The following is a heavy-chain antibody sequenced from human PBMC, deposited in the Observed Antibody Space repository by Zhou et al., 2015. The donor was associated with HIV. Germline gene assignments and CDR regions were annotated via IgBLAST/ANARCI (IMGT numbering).Heavy chain of an antibody. CDR1: GGTLSTYG. J-gene: IGHJ4*02. CDR2: LIPIFGTP. V-gene: IGHV1-69*06. D-gene: IGHD3-16*01. Sequence: QVHLVQSGAEVRKTGSSVKVSCKASGGTLSTYGVNWVRQAPGQGLEWIGGLIPIFGTPNYAQKFQGRVTLTADTSTNTVYMELSSLRSEDTAVYYCAGDSDVSGPIAFDHWGQGTLVTVSS. CDR3: AGDSDVSGPIAFDH.